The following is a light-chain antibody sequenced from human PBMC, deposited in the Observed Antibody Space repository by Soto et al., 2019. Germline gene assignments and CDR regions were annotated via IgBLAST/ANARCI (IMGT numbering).Light chain of an antibody. CDR3: TSYVGSDIWV. Sequence: QSALTRPPSASGSPGQSVTISCTGTSSDVGAYKYVSWYQQYPGKAPKLMIYEVSKRPSGVPDRFSGSKSGNTAYLTVSGIQAEYEADHYSTSYVGSDIWVFGRGTKVTVL. CDR1: SSDVGAYKY. J-gene: IGLJ3*02. CDR2: EVS. V-gene: IGLV2-8*01.